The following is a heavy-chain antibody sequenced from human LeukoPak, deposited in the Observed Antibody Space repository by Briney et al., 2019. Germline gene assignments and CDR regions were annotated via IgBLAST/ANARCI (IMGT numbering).Heavy chain of an antibody. J-gene: IGHJ4*02. D-gene: IGHD3-22*01. V-gene: IGHV4-59*01. CDR3: ASGTYYYDSSGRFDY. Sequence: SETLSLTCTVSGGSISSYYWSWIRQPPGKGQEWIGYIYYSGSTNYNPSLKSRVTISVDTSKNQFSLKLSSVTAADTAVYYCASGTYYYDSSGRFDYWGQGTLVTVSS. CDR2: IYYSGST. CDR1: GGSISSYY.